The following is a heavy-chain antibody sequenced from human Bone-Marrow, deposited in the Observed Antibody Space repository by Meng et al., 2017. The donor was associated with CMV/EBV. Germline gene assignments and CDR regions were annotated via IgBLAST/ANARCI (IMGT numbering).Heavy chain of an antibody. J-gene: IGHJ5*02. CDR3: ARDPRGPIVVVPAEGWFDP. CDR2: IRYDGSNK. CDR1: GFTFSSYG. D-gene: IGHD2-2*01. Sequence: GESLKISCAASGFTFSSYGMHWVRQAPGKGLESVAFIRYDGSNKYYADSVKGRFTISRDNSKNTLYLQMNSLRAEYTAVYYCARDPRGPIVVVPAEGWFDPWGQGTLVTVSS. V-gene: IGHV3-30*02.